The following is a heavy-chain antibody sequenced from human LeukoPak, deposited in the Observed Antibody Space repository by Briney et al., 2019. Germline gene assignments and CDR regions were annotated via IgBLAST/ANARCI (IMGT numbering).Heavy chain of an antibody. CDR1: GGSINSNNYY. Sequence: PSETLSLTCTVSGGSINSNNYYWGWIRQPPGKGLEWIGSIYYSGSTYYNPSLKSRVTISVDTSKNQFSLKLSSVTAADTAVYYCARGLIQLWIIWGQGTLATVSS. CDR2: IYYSGST. V-gene: IGHV4-39*01. J-gene: IGHJ4*02. CDR3: ARGLIQLWII. D-gene: IGHD5-18*01.